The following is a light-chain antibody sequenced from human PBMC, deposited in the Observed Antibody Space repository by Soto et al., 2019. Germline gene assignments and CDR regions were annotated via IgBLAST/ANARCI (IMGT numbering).Light chain of an antibody. Sequence: DIQMTQSPSTLSASVGDRVTITCRASQSISTWLAWYQQKPGKAPKLLIYDASSFESGVSSRFSGSGSGTEFTITISRLQPDDFATYYCQQYNSYPYTFGQGPKLEIK. CDR1: QSISTW. CDR3: QQYNSYPYT. J-gene: IGKJ2*01. V-gene: IGKV1-5*01. CDR2: DAS.